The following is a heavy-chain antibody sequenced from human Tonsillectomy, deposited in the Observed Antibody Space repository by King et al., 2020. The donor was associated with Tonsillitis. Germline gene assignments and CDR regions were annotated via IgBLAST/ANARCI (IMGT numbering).Heavy chain of an antibody. J-gene: IGHJ4*02. CDR1: GFMFSSYS. Sequence: VQLVESGGGLVQPGGSLRLSCAASGFMFSSYSMNWVRQAPGTGLEWRSYISESGGAVYYADSVKGRFTISRDNAKNSLYLQMNSLRDEDTAVYYCARDWAYHFDYWGQGIQVTVSS. V-gene: IGHV3-48*02. D-gene: IGHD2-2*01. CDR3: ARDWAYHFDY. CDR2: ISESGGAV.